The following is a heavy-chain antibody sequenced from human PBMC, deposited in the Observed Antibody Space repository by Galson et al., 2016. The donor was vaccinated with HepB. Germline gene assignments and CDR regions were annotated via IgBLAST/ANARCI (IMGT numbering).Heavy chain of an antibody. Sequence: SETLSLTCTVSGGAVSGGSLTSRNYSWNWVRQSPGKGLEWIGKIHFSGTTNYSPSLQSRVAILRDTSTTQFSLRLISVTAADSAVYFCAREFFGPMTRDVDYSFGPWGQGTLVTVSS. CDR1: GGSLTSRNYS. V-gene: IGHV4-61*01. CDR3: AREFFGPMTRDVDYSFGP. J-gene: IGHJ5*02. CDR2: IHFSGTT. D-gene: IGHD2-21*01.